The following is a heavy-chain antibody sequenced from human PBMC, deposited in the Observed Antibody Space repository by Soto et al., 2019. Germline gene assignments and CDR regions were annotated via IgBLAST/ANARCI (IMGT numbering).Heavy chain of an antibody. CDR3: ARHVASLSIDYYGMDV. CDR2: IYPGESDA. V-gene: IGHV5-51*01. J-gene: IGHJ6*02. D-gene: IGHD2-21*01. Sequence: GESLKISCEASGYKFTNYWLGWVRQMPGKGLERMGMIYPGESDAKYSPSFQGQVTISADKSISTAYLEWISLEASDTAMYFCARHVASLSIDYYGMDVWGQGTTVTVSS. CDR1: GYKFTNYW.